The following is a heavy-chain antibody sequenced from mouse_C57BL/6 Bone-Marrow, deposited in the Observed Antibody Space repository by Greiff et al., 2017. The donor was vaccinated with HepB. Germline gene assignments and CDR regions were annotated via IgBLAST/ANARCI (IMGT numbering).Heavy chain of an antibody. CDR1: GYTFTDYN. J-gene: IGHJ2*01. D-gene: IGHD3-2*02. V-gene: IGHV1-18*01. CDR3: ARGGSSGYFDY. CDR2: INPNNGGT. Sequence: EVQLQESGPELVKPGASVKIPCKASGYTFTDYNMDWVKQSHGKGLEWIGDINPNNGGTIDNQKFKGKATLTVDKSSSTAYMELRSLTSEDTAVYDCARGGSSGYFDYWGQGTTLTVSS.